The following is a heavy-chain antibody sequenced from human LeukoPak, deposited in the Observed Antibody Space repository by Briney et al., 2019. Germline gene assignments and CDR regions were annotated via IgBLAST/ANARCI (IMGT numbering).Heavy chain of an antibody. CDR3: AKESGWSPGYGMDV. V-gene: IGHV3-23*01. CDR1: GFTLSSSW. CDR2: ISGSGGST. Sequence: GGSLRLSCAVSGFTLSSSWMTWVRQAPGKGLEWVSAISGSGGSTYYADSVKGRFTISRDNSKNTLYLQMNSLRAEDTAAYYCAKESGWSPGYGMDVWGQGTTVTVSS. D-gene: IGHD6-19*01. J-gene: IGHJ6*02.